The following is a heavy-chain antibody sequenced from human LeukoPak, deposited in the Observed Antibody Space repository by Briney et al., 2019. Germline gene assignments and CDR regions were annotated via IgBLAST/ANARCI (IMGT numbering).Heavy chain of an antibody. V-gene: IGHV3-30*01. CDR2: ISYDGTNK. CDR1: GFTFSSYA. J-gene: IGHJ4*02. Sequence: GGSLRLSCAASGFTFSSYAMYWVRQAPGKGLEWVALISYDGTNKYYADSVKGRFTISRDNSKNTLYLQMNSLRAEDTAVYYCASDSHIVVVTAIRGDYFDYWGQGTLVTVSS. D-gene: IGHD2-21*02. CDR3: ASDSHIVVVTAIRGDYFDY.